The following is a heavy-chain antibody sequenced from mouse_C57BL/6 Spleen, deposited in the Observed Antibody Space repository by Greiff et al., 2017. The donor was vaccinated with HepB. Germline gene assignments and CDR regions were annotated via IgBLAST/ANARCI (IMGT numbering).Heavy chain of an antibody. CDR1: GYTFTSYW. D-gene: IGHD1-1*01. V-gene: IGHV1-59*01. CDR2: IDPSDSYT. CDR3: ASHGSSYVGDYYAMDY. J-gene: IGHJ4*01. Sequence: QVQLKQPGAELVRPGTSVKLSCKASGYTFTSYWMHWVKQRPGQGLEWIGVIDPSDSYTNYNQKFKGKATLTVDTSSSTAYMQLSSLTSEDSAVYYCASHGSSYVGDYYAMDYWGQGTSVTVSS.